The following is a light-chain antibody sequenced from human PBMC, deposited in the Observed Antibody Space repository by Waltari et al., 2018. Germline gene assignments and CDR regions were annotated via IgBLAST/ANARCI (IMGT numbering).Light chain of an antibody. V-gene: IGKV1-5*03. CDR2: KAS. CDR1: QSISDW. J-gene: IGKJ1*01. CDR3: QQYNSYPWT. Sequence: DIQMTQSPSTLSASLGDRVTITCRASQSISDWLAWYQQKPGKAPKLLIYKASSLQSGVPSMFSGSGSGTEFTLTISSLQPDDFATYYCQQYNSYPWTFGQGTKVEIK.